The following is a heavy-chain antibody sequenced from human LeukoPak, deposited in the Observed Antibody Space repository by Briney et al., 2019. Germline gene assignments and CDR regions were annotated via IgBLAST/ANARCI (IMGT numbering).Heavy chain of an antibody. D-gene: IGHD3-3*01. J-gene: IGHJ5*02. CDR3: ARGITIFGVVIRSKGIWFDP. V-gene: IGHV4-39*01. Sequence: PSETLSLTCTVSGPPISSGYYYWGWIRQAPGKGLEWIASIYSSGITYYNPSLKSRVTISVDTSKNQISLMVSSVTAADTAVYYCARGITIFGVVIRSKGIWFDPWGQGTLVTVSS. CDR1: GPPISSGYYY. CDR2: IYSSGIT.